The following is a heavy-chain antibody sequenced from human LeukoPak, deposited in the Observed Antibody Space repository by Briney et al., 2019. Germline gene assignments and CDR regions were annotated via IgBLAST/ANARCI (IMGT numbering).Heavy chain of an antibody. J-gene: IGHJ6*03. V-gene: IGHV4-4*09. D-gene: IGHD3-3*01. CDR1: GGSISRYY. CDR2: IFTSGST. Sequence: PSETLSLTCTVSGGSISRYYWSWIRQPPGRGLEWIGYIFTSGSTNYNPSLKSRVTISVDTSKNQLSLKLSSVTAADTAVYYCARASYYDPPRAYYYYMDVWGKGTTVTVSS. CDR3: ARASYYDPPRAYYYYMDV.